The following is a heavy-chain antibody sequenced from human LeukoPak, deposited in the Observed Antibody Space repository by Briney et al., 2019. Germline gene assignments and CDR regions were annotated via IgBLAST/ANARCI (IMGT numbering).Heavy chain of an antibody. D-gene: IGHD6-19*01. CDR2: IWYDGSDK. J-gene: IGHJ4*02. CDR1: GFTFSSYG. V-gene: IGHV3-33*08. CDR3: ARVGYSSGWEIDY. Sequence: GRSLRLSCAASGFTFSSYGMHWVRQAPGKGLEWVAVIWYDGSDKYYADSVKGRFTISRDNSKNTLYLQMNSLRAEDTAVYYCARVGYSSGWEIDYWGQGTLVTVSS.